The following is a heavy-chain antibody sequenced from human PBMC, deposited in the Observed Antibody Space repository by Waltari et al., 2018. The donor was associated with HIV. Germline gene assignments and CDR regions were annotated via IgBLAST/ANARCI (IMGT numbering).Heavy chain of an antibody. V-gene: IGHV3-66*01. CDR1: GFTVSSHH. CDR2: MYSGGTT. J-gene: IGHJ3*02. D-gene: IGHD1-1*01. Sequence: EVQLVESGGGLVRPGGSLRLSCAASGFTVSSHHMGWVRQTPGKGLEYVSVMYSGGTTHYADAVNGRFTISRDSSKSALYLQMNTLRAEDTARYYCARVDRAGTTSGWDFFDIWGQGTMVTVSS. CDR3: ARVDRAGTTSGWDFFDI.